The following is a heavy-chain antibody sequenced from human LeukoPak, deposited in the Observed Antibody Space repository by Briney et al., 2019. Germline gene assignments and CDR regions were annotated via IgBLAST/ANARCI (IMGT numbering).Heavy chain of an antibody. CDR1: GYTFTGYY. D-gene: IGHD3-22*01. CDR3: ARDLTHRKNYDNSGYQIVPAF. Sequence: EASVKVSCKASGYTFTGYYMHWVRQAPGQGLEWMGWINPNSGGTNYAQKFQGRVTMTTDTSTSTAYMELRSLRSDDTAVYYCARDLTHRKNYDNSGYQIVPAFWGQGTLVTVSS. J-gene: IGHJ4*02. CDR2: INPNSGGT. V-gene: IGHV1-2*02.